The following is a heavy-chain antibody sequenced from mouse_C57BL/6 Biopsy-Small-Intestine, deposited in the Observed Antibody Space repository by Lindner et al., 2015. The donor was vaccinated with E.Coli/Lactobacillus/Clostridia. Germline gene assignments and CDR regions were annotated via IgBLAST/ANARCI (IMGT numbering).Heavy chain of an antibody. CDR3: ARDAKREYSGTWIDY. J-gene: IGHJ3*01. V-gene: IGHV1-7*01. D-gene: IGHD2-10*02. CDR1: GYIFPSLG. Sequence: SVKVSCKASGYIFPSLGINWVRQAPGQGVEWMGWISAYNGVTNHAQKFQDRLTMTADTSVTTAYMELRSLTSDDTAVYYCARDAKREYSGTWIDYWGQGTLVTVS. CDR2: ISAYNGVT.